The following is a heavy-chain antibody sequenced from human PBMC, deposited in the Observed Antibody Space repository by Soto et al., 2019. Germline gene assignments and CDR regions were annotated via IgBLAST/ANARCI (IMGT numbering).Heavy chain of an antibody. Sequence: SETLSLACAVYGGSFSGYYWSWIRQPPGKGLEWIGYINHSGSTNYNPSLKSRVTISVDTSKNQFSLKLSSVTAADTAVYYCARGLPTVTTIDYWGQGTLVTVSS. J-gene: IGHJ4*02. D-gene: IGHD4-17*01. CDR1: GGSFSGYY. CDR3: ARGLPTVTTIDY. V-gene: IGHV4-34*01. CDR2: INHSGST.